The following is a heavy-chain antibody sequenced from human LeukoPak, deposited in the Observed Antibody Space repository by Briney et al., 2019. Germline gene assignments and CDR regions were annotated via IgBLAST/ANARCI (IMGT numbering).Heavy chain of an antibody. CDR1: GYSFSTYW. CDR3: ARYDKPVEGDGYNSFDY. V-gene: IGHV5-51*01. J-gene: IGHJ4*02. CDR2: IYPADSDT. Sequence: GESLKISCKGSGYSFSTYWIGWVRQMPGEDLEWMGIIYPADSDTRYNPSFRGQVRISADKSISTAYLQWSSLKASDTAMYYCARYDKPVEGDGYNSFDYWGQGTLVTVSS. D-gene: IGHD5-24*01.